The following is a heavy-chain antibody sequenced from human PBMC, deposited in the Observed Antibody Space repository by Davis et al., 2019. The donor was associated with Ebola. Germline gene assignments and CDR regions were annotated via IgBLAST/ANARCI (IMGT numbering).Heavy chain of an antibody. CDR2: IYSGGST. CDR1: GFTVSSNY. Sequence: PGGSLRLSCAASGFTVSSNYMSWVRQAPGKGLEWVSVIYSGGSTYYADSVKGRFTISRDNSKNTLYLQMNSLRAEDTAVYYCARDAGEWELLLSFDYWGQGTLVTVSS. D-gene: IGHD1-26*01. J-gene: IGHJ4*02. V-gene: IGHV3-66*01. CDR3: ARDAGEWELLLSFDY.